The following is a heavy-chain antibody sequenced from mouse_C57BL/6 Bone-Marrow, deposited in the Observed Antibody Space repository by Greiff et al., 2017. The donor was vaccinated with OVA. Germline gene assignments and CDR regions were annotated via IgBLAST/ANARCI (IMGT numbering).Heavy chain of an antibody. CDR3: AKIDGYYEGNYAMDY. CDR1: GFSLTSYG. D-gene: IGHD2-3*01. Sequence: VQLQQSGPGLVQPSQSLSITCTVSGFSLTSYGVHWVRQSPGKGLEWLGVIWRGGSTDYTAAFMSRLSITKDNSKSQVFFKMNSLQADDTAIYYCAKIDGYYEGNYAMDYWGQGTSVTVSS. V-gene: IGHV2-5*01. J-gene: IGHJ4*01. CDR2: IWRGGST.